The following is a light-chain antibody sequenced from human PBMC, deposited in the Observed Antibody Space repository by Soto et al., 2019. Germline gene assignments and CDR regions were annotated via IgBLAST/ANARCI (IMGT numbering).Light chain of an antibody. Sequence: EIVLTQSPATLSLSPGERATLSCRASQSVSSYLAWYQQKPGQAPRLLIYDASNRATGIPARFSGSRSGTDFTLTISSLQPEDLAVYYCQQRSNWPPYTFGQGTKLEIK. V-gene: IGKV3-11*01. J-gene: IGKJ2*01. CDR1: QSVSSY. CDR3: QQRSNWPPYT. CDR2: DAS.